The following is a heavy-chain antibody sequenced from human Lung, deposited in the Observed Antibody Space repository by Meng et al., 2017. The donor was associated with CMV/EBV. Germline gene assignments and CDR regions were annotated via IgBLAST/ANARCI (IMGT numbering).Heavy chain of an antibody. Sequence: VQRQAYGPGLCKSSQTLSLTCTVSGGSISSGGFYWSWIRQHPGKGLEWIGYIYYSGSTYYNPSLRSRVAISIDTSKNQFSLKLTSVTAADTAVYFCARTNYGDYNWFDPWGQGTLVTVSS. CDR3: ARTNYGDYNWFDP. D-gene: IGHD4-17*01. J-gene: IGHJ5*02. CDR2: IYYSGST. V-gene: IGHV4-31*03. CDR1: GGSISSGGFY.